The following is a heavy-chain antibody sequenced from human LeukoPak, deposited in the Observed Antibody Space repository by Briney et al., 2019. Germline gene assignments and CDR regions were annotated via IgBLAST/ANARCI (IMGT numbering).Heavy chain of an antibody. J-gene: IGHJ4*02. D-gene: IGHD6-13*01. V-gene: IGHV3-21*01. Sequence: GGSLRLSCAASGFTLSNYWMTWVRQAPGKGLEWVSFISFSSNQIKYADSVKGRFTISRDNAKNSLYLQMNSLRAEDTAVYYCAKSSAGTTTSTFDSWGQGILVTVSS. CDR3: AKSSAGTTTSTFDS. CDR1: GFTLSNYW. CDR2: ISFSSNQI.